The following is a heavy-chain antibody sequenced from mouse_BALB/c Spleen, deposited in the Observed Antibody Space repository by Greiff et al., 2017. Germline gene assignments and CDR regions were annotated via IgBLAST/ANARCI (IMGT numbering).Heavy chain of an antibody. CDR2: IDPANGNT. V-gene: IGHV14-3*02. CDR3: ARFLGPYYYGSSPYYAMDY. CDR1: GFNIKDTY. Sequence: EVQLQQSGAELVKPGASVKLSCTASGFNIKDTYMHWVKQRPEQGLEWIGRIDPANGNTKYDPKFQGKATITADTSSNTAYLQLSSLTSEDTAVYYCARFLGPYYYGSSPYYAMDYWGQGTSVTVSS. J-gene: IGHJ4*01. D-gene: IGHD1-1*01.